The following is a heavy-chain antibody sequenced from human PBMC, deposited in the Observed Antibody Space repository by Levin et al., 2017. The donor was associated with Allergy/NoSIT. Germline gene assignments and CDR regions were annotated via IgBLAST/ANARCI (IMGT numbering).Heavy chain of an antibody. Sequence: GESLKISCAASGFTFSSYWMSWVRQAPGKGLEWVANIKQDGSEKYYVDSVKGRFTISRDNAKNSLYLQMNSLRAEDTAVYYCARSDYGDYLSYWGQGTLVTVSS. CDR2: IKQDGSEK. CDR1: GFTFSSYW. CDR3: ARSDYGDYLSY. D-gene: IGHD4-17*01. J-gene: IGHJ4*02. V-gene: IGHV3-7*04.